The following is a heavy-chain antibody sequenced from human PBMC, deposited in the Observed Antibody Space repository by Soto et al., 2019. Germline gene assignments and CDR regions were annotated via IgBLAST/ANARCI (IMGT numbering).Heavy chain of an antibody. J-gene: IGHJ6*02. CDR3: AKDLEAHSYYSYYGMDV. Sequence: QVQLVESGGGVVQPGRSLRLSCAASGFTFSSYGMHWVRQAPGKGLEWVAVISYDGSNKYYADSVKGRFTISRDNSKNTLYLQMNSLRAEDTAVYYCAKDLEAHSYYSYYGMDVWGQGTTVTVSS. V-gene: IGHV3-30*18. CDR2: ISYDGSNK. CDR1: GFTFSSYG.